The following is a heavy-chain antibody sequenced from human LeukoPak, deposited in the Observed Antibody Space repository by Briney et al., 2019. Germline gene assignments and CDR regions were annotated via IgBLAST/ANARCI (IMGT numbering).Heavy chain of an antibody. CDR1: GYTFTSYG. CDR2: ISAYNGNT. CDR3: AGLTGTSEGDWFDP. Sequence: GASVKVSCKASGYTFTSYGISWMRQAPGQGLEWMGWISAYNGNTNYAQKLQGRVTMTTDTSTSTAYMELRSLRSDDTAVYYRAGLTGTSEGDWFDPWGQGTLVTVSS. J-gene: IGHJ5*02. D-gene: IGHD1-7*01. V-gene: IGHV1-18*01.